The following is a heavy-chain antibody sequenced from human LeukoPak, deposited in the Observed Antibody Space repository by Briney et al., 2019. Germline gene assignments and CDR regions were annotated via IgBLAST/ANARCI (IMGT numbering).Heavy chain of an antibody. CDR3: ARGRTYYYDTSGYYPSIYYGMDV. CDR1: EGSFSGYY. D-gene: IGHD3-22*01. J-gene: IGHJ6*02. V-gene: IGHV4-34*01. Sequence: SETLSLTCAGAEGSFSGYYWYWIRQPPGKRLEWIGEINHGESTNYNPSLKSRATLSVDTSKNQFSLKLTSVTAADTAVYYCARGRTYYYDTSGYYPSIYYGMDVWGQGTTVIVSS. CDR2: INHGEST.